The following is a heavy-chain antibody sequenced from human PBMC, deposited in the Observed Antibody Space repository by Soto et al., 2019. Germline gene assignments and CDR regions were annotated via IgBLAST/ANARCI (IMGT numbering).Heavy chain of an antibody. CDR3: AHVRQWDGGHSYDY. V-gene: IGHV2-26*01. CDR1: GFSPRDSKVG. D-gene: IGHD1-26*01. J-gene: IGHJ4*02. CDR2: IFWNGEK. Sequence: QVTLKESGPVLVNPTDTLTLTCAVSGFSPRDSKVGVSWIRQPPGKALEWLAHIFWNGEKSYSTSLERRPTISKDPSKGQVVLIMTNMDPVDTATYFGAHVRQWDGGHSYDYWGRGTLVTVSS.